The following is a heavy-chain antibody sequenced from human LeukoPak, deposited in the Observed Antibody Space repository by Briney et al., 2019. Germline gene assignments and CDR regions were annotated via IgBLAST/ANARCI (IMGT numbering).Heavy chain of an antibody. D-gene: IGHD3-3*01. CDR3: ARDQYDFWGSSTY. Sequence: ASVKVSCKASGGTYSSYAISWVRQAPGQGLEWMGGIIPIFGTANYAQKFQGRVTITADESTSTAYMELSSLRSEDTAVYYCARDQYDFWGSSTYWGQGTLVTVSS. V-gene: IGHV1-69*13. J-gene: IGHJ4*02. CDR1: GGTYSSYA. CDR2: IIPIFGTA.